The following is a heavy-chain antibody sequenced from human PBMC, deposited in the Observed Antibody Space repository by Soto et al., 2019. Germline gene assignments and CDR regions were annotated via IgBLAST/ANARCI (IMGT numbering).Heavy chain of an antibody. V-gene: IGHV4-4*02. Sequence: QVQIQESGPGLVKPSGTLSLTCAVSGDSISSNFWWSWVRQPPGKGLEWIGAIYPSGTTNYNTSLKSRVTRSLDKSKNQLSLELTSVTAADTAVYFCARHVGVAGTRGFAYWGQGTLVIVSS. J-gene: IGHJ4*02. CDR2: IYPSGTT. CDR1: GDSISSNFW. CDR3: ARHVGVAGTRGFAY. D-gene: IGHD1-1*01.